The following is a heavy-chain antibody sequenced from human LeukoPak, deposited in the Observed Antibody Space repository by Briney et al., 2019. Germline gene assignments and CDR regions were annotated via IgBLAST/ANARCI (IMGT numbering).Heavy chain of an antibody. Sequence: ASVKVSCKASGYTFTSYGISWVRQAPGQGLEWMGWIGAYNGNTNYAQKLQGRVTMTTDTSTSTAYMELRSLRSDDTAVYYCARAPWYYYGSGSSDAEYFQHWGQGTLVTVSS. CDR3: ARAPWYYYGSGSSDAEYFQH. V-gene: IGHV1-18*01. CDR2: IGAYNGNT. CDR1: GYTFTSYG. D-gene: IGHD3-10*01. J-gene: IGHJ1*01.